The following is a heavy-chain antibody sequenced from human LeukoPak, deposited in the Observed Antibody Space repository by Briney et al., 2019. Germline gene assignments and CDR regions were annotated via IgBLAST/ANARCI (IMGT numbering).Heavy chain of an antibody. CDR1: GYTFTGYY. Sequence: ASVKVSCKASGYTFTGYYMHWVRQAPGQGVEWMGWINPNSGATYYAQRFEGKVTMTRDTSITTAYMELSSLRSDDTAIYYCASYYDDSGYHPSRFDYWGQGTLVTVSS. CDR3: ASYYDDSGYHPSRFDY. CDR2: INPNSGAT. V-gene: IGHV1-2*02. J-gene: IGHJ4*02. D-gene: IGHD3-22*01.